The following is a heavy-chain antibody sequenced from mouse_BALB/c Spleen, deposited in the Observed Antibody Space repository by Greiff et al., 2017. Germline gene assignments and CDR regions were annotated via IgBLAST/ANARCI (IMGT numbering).Heavy chain of an antibody. CDR3: TNYYGSSSFAY. Sequence: VQGVESGAELVRPGASVTLSCKASGYTFTDYEMHWVKQTPVHGLEWIGAIDPETGGTAYNQKFKGKATLTADKSSSTAYMELRSLTSEDSAVYYCTNYYGSSSFAYWGQGTLVTVSA. J-gene: IGHJ3*01. CDR1: GYTFTDYE. CDR2: IDPETGGT. V-gene: IGHV1-15*01. D-gene: IGHD1-1*01.